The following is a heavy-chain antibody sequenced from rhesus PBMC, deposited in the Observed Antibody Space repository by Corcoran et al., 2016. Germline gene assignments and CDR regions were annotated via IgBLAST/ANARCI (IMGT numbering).Heavy chain of an antibody. V-gene: IGHV2-1*01. CDR2: IYWDDDK. CDR3: ARRQSLAADPVGFDY. J-gene: IGHJ4*01. Sequence: QVTLKESGPALVKPTQTLTLTCTFSGFSLSTSGMGVGWLRQPPGKTLEWLAHIYWDDDKRYSTSLKSSLTISKYTSKNQVVLTMTNMDPVDTATYYCARRQSLAADPVGFDYWGQGVLVTVSS. D-gene: IGHD6-19*01. CDR1: GFSLSTSGMG.